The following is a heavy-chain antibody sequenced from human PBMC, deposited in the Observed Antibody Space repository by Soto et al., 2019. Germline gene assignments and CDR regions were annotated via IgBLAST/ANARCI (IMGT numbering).Heavy chain of an antibody. CDR2: ISTYNGNT. D-gene: IGHD3-10*01. CDR3: ARDWSAEVLPDY. CDR1: GYTFTTYG. J-gene: IGHJ4*02. V-gene: IGHV1-18*01. Sequence: QVQLVQSGVEVRKPGASVKVPCKASGYTFTTYGISWVRQAPGQGPEWMGWISTYNGNTQLAQKFQGRVTMTTDTSTSTAYMELRSLTSDDTAVYYCARDWSAEVLPDYWGQGTLVTVSS.